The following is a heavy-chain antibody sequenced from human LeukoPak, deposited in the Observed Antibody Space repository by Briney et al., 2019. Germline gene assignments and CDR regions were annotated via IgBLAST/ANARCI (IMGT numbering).Heavy chain of an antibody. D-gene: IGHD4-17*01. J-gene: IGHJ6*03. V-gene: IGHV4-59*08. CDR1: GGSISSYY. Sequence: PSETLSLTCTVSGGSISSYYWSWIRQPPGKGLEWIGYIYYSGSTNYNPSLKSRVTISIDTSKNQFSLKQSSVTAADTAVYYCATTLSTSVYYYYMDVWGKGTTVTVSS. CDR2: IYYSGST. CDR3: ATTLSTSVYYYYMDV.